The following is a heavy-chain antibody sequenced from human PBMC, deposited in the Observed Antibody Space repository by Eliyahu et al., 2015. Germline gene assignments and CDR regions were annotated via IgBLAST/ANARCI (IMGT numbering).Heavy chain of an antibody. CDR2: ISHDGSNK. CDR1: GFTFRNXX. V-gene: IGHV3-30-3*01. J-gene: IGHJ6*02. CDR3: ARGGDIVVVPAASYYYYGMDV. Sequence: QVQLVESGGGVVQPGRSLXLSXAASGFTFRNXXIXXXRXAPGKGVGWVAVISHDGSNKYNADSVKGRFTISRDNSKNTVXLRMNSLRTEDTAVYYCARGGDIVVVPAASYYYYGMDVWGQGTTVTVSS. D-gene: IGHD2-2*01.